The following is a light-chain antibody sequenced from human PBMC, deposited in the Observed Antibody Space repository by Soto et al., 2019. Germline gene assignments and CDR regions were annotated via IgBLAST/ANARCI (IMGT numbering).Light chain of an antibody. CDR1: QSVDNY. Sequence: EFVLPQSPAPLSLSQGERATLACRASQSVDNYLAWYQQKPGQTPRLLIYDASIRSTGIPARSSGSGSGSDFNLTISTLEPEDCAVYYCQQRSNWPPLFGRGTKVDI. CDR2: DAS. J-gene: IGKJ3*01. CDR3: QQRSNWPPL. V-gene: IGKV3-11*01.